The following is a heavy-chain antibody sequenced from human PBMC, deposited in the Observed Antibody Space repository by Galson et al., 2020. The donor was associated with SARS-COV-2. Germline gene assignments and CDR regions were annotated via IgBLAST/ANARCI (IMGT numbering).Heavy chain of an antibody. CDR1: GFTFSNAW. CDR2: IKSKTDGGTT. Sequence: LSLTCAASGFTFSNAWMSWVRQAPGKGLEWVGRIKSKTDGGTTDYAAPVKGRFTISRDDSKNTLYLQMNSLKTEDTAVYYCTTDSMRRYYDILTGYYYLDYWGQGTLVTVSS. V-gene: IGHV3-15*01. CDR3: TTDSMRRYYDILTGYYYLDY. J-gene: IGHJ4*02. D-gene: IGHD3-9*01.